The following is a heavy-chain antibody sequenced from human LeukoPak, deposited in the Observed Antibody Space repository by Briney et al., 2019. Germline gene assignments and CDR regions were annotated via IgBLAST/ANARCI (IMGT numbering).Heavy chain of an antibody. CDR2: MNPNSGNT. Sequence: GASVKVSCKASGYTFTSYDINWVRQAPGQGLEWMGWMNPNSGNTGYAQKFQGRVTITRNTSISTAYMELSSLRSEDTAVYYRARARRGDDFWSGYYYYYYMDVWGKGTTVTVSS. D-gene: IGHD3-3*01. CDR1: GYTFTSYD. V-gene: IGHV1-8*03. J-gene: IGHJ6*03. CDR3: ARARRGDDFWSGYYYYYYMDV.